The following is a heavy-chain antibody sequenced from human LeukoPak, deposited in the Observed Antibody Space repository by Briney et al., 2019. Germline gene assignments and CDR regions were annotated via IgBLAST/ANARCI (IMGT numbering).Heavy chain of an antibody. CDR3: SRVMAMATIVDY. J-gene: IGHJ4*02. CDR2: IRRKADGGTT. D-gene: IGHD5-24*01. Sequence: AGGSLRLSCTPSGFIFGDYHLSWFRQAPGKGLEWLGFIRRKADGGTTEHAASVKGRFFISRDDSKSIAYLQMNSLKIEDTGVYYCSRVMAMATIVDYWGQGTLVTVSS. CDR1: GFIFGDYH. V-gene: IGHV3-49*03.